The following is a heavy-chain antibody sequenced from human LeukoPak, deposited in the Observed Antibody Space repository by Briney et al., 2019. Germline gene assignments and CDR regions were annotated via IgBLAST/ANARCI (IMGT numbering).Heavy chain of an antibody. Sequence: SGGSLRLSCAASGFTFSSYSMNWVRQAPGKGLEWVSSISSGSSYIYYADSVKGRFTISRDNARNSLYLQMNSLSAEDTAVYYCAYTSGYDFSSYYYYYMDVWGKGTTVTVSS. CDR3: AYTSGYDFSSYYYYYMDV. CDR2: ISSGSSYI. V-gene: IGHV3-21*01. J-gene: IGHJ6*03. CDR1: GFTFSSYS. D-gene: IGHD5-12*01.